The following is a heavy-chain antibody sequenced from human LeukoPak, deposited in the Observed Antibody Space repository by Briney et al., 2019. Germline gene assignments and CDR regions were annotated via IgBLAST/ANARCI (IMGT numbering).Heavy chain of an antibody. V-gene: IGHV4-39*01. J-gene: IGHJ5*02. Sequence: SETLSLTCTVSGGSISSGSYYWGWIRQPPGKGLEWIGSIYYSGSTYYNPSLKSRVTISVDTSKNQFSLKLSSVTAADTAVYYCARMMVRGVITRNWFDPWGQGTLVTVSS. CDR1: GGSISSGSYY. D-gene: IGHD3-10*01. CDR3: ARMMVRGVITRNWFDP. CDR2: IYYSGST.